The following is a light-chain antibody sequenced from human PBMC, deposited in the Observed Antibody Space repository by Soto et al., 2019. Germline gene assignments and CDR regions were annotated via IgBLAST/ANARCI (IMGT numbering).Light chain of an antibody. CDR1: QSVSSY. V-gene: IGKV3-11*01. Sequence: EIVLTQSPATLSLSPGERATLSCRASQSVSSYLAWYQQKPGQAPRLLIYDASNRATGIPARFSGSGSGTDFTLTISSLEPEDFAVYYCQWPETFGQGTKVEIK. CDR3: QWPET. CDR2: DAS. J-gene: IGKJ1*01.